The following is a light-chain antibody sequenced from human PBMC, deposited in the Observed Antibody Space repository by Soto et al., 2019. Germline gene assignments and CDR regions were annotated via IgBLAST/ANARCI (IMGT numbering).Light chain of an antibody. CDR2: EVS. J-gene: IGLJ1*01. Sequence: QSALTQPPSASGSPGQSVTISCTGTSSDVGTHGYVSWYQQHAGKAPKLMIYEVSNRPSGVSNRFSGSKSGNTASLTISGLQAEDEADYYCSSYISRSTPNYIFGTGTKLTVL. CDR1: SSDVGTHGY. CDR3: SSYISRSTPNYI. V-gene: IGLV2-14*01.